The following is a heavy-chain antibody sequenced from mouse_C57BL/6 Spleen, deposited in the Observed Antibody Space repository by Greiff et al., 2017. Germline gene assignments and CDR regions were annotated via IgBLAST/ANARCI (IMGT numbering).Heavy chain of an antibody. D-gene: IGHD1-1*01. V-gene: IGHV1-64*01. CDR3: ARTTTDWYFDV. CDR2: IHPNSGST. Sequence: QVQLQQPGAELVKPGASVKLSCKASGYTFTSYWMHWVKQRPGQGLEWIGMIHPNSGSTNYNEKFKSKATLTVDKSSSTAYMQLSSLTSEDSAVYYWARTTTDWYFDVWGTGTTVTVSS. CDR1: GYTFTSYW. J-gene: IGHJ1*03.